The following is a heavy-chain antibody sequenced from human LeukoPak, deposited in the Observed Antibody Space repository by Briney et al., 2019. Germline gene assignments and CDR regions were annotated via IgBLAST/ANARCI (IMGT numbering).Heavy chain of an antibody. J-gene: IGHJ5*02. CDR1: GGSFSDYY. Sequence: SETLSLTCAVYGGSFSDYYWNWLRQPPGKGLEWVGEISHSGSATYSPSLKSRLTISVDTSKNQFSLKLSSVTAADTAAYYCARGGTGPFDPWGQGTLVTVSS. D-gene: IGHD3/OR15-3a*01. CDR3: ARGGTGPFDP. CDR2: ISHSGSA. V-gene: IGHV4-34*01.